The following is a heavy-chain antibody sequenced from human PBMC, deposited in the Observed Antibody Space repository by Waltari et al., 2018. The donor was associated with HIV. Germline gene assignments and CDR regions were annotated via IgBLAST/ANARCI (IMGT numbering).Heavy chain of an antibody. J-gene: IGHJ4*02. CDR3: TRGGARYFYVGGGDF. CDR2: ISASGTTT. V-gene: IGHV3-48*01. CDR1: GFTMSNHN. Sequence: EVQLAESGGGAVQPGGSLRLSCAGSGFTMSNHNMNWARQAPGKGLEWISFISASGTTTYYADSVKGRFTISRDNAKYSLYLQMNSLSAEDSALYYCTRGGARYFYVGGGDFWGQGTLVSVSS. D-gene: IGHD3-16*01.